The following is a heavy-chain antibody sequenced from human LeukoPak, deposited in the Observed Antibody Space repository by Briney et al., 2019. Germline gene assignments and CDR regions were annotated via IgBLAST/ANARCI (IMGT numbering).Heavy chain of an antibody. D-gene: IGHD6-19*01. CDR2: MNPNSGNT. Sequence: ASVKVSCKASGYTFTSYDINWVRQATGQGLEWMGWMNPNSGNTGYAQKLQGRVTMTTDTSTSTAYMELRSLRSDDTAVYYCARDRGIAVAGPGGYWGQGTLVTVSS. V-gene: IGHV1-8*02. CDR3: ARDRGIAVAGPGGY. J-gene: IGHJ4*02. CDR1: GYTFTSYD.